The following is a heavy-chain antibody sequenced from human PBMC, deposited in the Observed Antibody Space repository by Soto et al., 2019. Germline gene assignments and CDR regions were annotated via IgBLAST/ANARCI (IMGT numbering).Heavy chain of an antibody. CDR3: AASCVACGGFNYYGMDV. V-gene: IGHV4-31*03. J-gene: IGHJ6*02. CDR1: GGSISSGGYY. CDR2: IYYSGST. D-gene: IGHD2-21*01. Sequence: LSLTCTVSGGSISSGGYYWGWIRQHPGKGLEWIGYIYYSGSTYYNPSLKSRVTISVDTSKNQFSLKLSSVTAADTAVYYCAASCVACGGFNYYGMDVWGQGTTVTV.